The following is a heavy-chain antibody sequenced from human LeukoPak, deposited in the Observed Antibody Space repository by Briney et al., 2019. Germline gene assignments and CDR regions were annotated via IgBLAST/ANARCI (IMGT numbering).Heavy chain of an antibody. D-gene: IGHD6-19*01. CDR2: INHSGST. CDR3: ARSVAGMGYFDY. CDR1: GGSFSGYY. V-gene: IGHV4-34*01. Sequence: SETLSLTCAVYGGSFSGYYWTWIRQPPGKGLEWIGEINHSGSTNYNPSLKSRVTISMDTSRNQFSLKLSSVTAADTAVYYCARSVAGMGYFDYWGQGTLVTVSS. J-gene: IGHJ4*02.